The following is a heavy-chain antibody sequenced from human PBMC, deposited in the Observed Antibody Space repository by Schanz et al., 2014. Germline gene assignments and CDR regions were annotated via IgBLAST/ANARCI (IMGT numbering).Heavy chain of an antibody. V-gene: IGHV1-69*02. Sequence: QVQLAQSGPEVKKPGSSVKVSCTASGGTFSSYTISWIRQAPGQGLEWMGKIIPVLNIATYAQRFQGRVSITADTSTNTASMELSSLISEDTAVYYCARGPSQGYSYGHNVGAYYYGMDVWGQGTTVTVAS. D-gene: IGHD5-18*01. CDR3: ARGPSQGYSYGHNVGAYYYGMDV. J-gene: IGHJ6*02. CDR2: IIPVLNIA. CDR1: GGTFSSYT.